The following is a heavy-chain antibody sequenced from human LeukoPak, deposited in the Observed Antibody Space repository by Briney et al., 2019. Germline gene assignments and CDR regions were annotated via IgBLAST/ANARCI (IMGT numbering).Heavy chain of an antibody. CDR2: IYTTGST. V-gene: IGHV4-61*02. J-gene: IGHJ4*02. Sequence: SETLSLTCTVSGVSISSSNSYWSWIRQPAGKGLEWIGRIYTTGSTNYNPSLKSRVTMSVDTSKNQFSLKLTSVTAADTAVYYCAKDRPAADDYWGQGTLVTVSS. CDR3: AKDRPAADDY. CDR1: GVSISSSNSY. D-gene: IGHD6-13*01.